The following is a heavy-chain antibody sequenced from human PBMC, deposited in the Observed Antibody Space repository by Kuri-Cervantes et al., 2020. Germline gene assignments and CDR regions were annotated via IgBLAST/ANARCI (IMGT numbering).Heavy chain of an antibody. CDR3: ARHHWGSPLYNWFDP. J-gene: IGHJ5*02. D-gene: IGHD7-27*01. V-gene: IGHV1-3*01. CDR2: INAGNGNT. CDR1: GYTFTSYA. Sequence: ASVKVSCKASGYTFTSYAMHWVRQAPGQRLEWMGWINAGNGNTKYSQKFQGRVTMTTDTSTSTAYMELRSLRSDDTAVYYCARHHWGSPLYNWFDPWGQGTLVTVSS.